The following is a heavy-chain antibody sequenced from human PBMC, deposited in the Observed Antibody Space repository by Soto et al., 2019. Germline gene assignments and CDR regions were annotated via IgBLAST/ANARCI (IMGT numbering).Heavy chain of an antibody. CDR2: INRDGSTI. J-gene: IGHJ3*02. CDR1: GFTLSSHW. D-gene: IGHD6-13*01. CDR3: ARVADCTYSSNCNGRAAFDM. Sequence: EVQLVESGGGLAQPGGSLRLSCAASGFTLSSHWMHWVRQAPGKGLVWVSRINRDGSTINYDDSVRGRYTISRDNAKNTLSLQMHSLRAEDTAVYYCARVADCTYSSNCNGRAAFDMWGQGTMVTVS. V-gene: IGHV3-74*01.